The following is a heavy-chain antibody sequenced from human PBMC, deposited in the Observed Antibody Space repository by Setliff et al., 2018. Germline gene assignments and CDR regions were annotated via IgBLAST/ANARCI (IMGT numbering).Heavy chain of an antibody. D-gene: IGHD2-2*01. CDR3: ARTSTGRYFDL. CDR2: VYYSGST. J-gene: IGHJ2*01. V-gene: IGHV4-38-2*01. CDR1: DFSVSSVYY. Sequence: NPSETLSLTCAVSDFSVSSVYYWGWIRQPPGKGLEWIANVYYSGSTYYNTSLESRVTMSVDTSKSQFSLNLYSVTAADTAVYYCARTSTGRYFDLWGRGTLVTVSS.